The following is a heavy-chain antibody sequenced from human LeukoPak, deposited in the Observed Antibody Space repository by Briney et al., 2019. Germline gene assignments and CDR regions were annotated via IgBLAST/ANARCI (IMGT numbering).Heavy chain of an antibody. CDR1: GGTFSSYA. V-gene: IGHV1-69*04. D-gene: IGHD3-22*01. CDR2: IIPILGIA. Sequence: ASVKVSCKASGGTFSSYAISWVRQAPGQGLEWMGRIIPILGIANYAQKFQGRVTITADKSTSTAYMELSSLRSEDTAVYYCVKGPTYDSLPYYFDYWGQGTLVTVSS. J-gene: IGHJ4*02. CDR3: VKGPTYDSLPYYFDY.